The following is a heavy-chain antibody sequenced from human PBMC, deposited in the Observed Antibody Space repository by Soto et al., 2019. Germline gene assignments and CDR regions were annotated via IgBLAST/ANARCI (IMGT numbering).Heavy chain of an antibody. CDR3: ARHTAGSLAHFGMDV. Sequence: SETLSLTCTVSCGSISSSYYYWGWIRQPPGKGLEWIGSIYYSGSTYYNPSLKSRVTMSVDTSKNQFSLNLNSVTAADTAVYYCARHTAGSLAHFGMDVWGQGTTVTVSS. V-gene: IGHV4-39*01. J-gene: IGHJ6*02. CDR2: IYYSGST. D-gene: IGHD3-10*01. CDR1: CGSISSSYYY.